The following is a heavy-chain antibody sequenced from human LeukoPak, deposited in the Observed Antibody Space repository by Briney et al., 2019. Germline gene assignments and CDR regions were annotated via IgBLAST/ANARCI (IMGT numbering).Heavy chain of an antibody. CDR3: ARSKDTETDAFDI. V-gene: IGHV3-48*03. Sequence: GGSLRLSCAASRCTFSGYEMNWVRQAPGKGLEWISYITGSGSTKYYADSLKGRFTISRDNAKKSLYLQMNSLRAEDTAVYYCARSKDTETDAFDIWGQGTMVTVSS. J-gene: IGHJ3*02. CDR2: ITGSGSTK. CDR1: RCTFSGYE.